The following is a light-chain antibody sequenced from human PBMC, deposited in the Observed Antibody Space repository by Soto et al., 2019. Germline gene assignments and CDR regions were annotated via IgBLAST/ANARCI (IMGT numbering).Light chain of an antibody. CDR2: GAS. J-gene: IGKJ1*01. CDR3: QQYNNWPPWT. Sequence: EIVMTQSPATLSVSPGERATLSCRASQSVSSNLAWYQQKPGQAPRLLIYGASTRATGIPARFSGSGSGTESTLTISSLQSEDFAVYFCQQYNNWPPWTFGQGTKVDIK. CDR1: QSVSSN. V-gene: IGKV3-15*01.